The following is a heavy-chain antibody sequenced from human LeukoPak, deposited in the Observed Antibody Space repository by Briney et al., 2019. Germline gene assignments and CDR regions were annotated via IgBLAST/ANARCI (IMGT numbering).Heavy chain of an antibody. J-gene: IGHJ3*02. CDR2: ISSSSSTI. CDR3: ARVGGDKDCSNLPSAFDI. D-gene: IGHD4-11*01. CDR1: GFTFSSYS. Sequence: GGSLRLSCAASGFTFSSYSMNWVRQAPGKGLEWVSYISSSSSTIYYADSVKGRFTISRDNAKNSLYLQMNSLRDEDTAVYYCARVGGDKDCSNLPSAFDIWGQGTMVTVSS. V-gene: IGHV3-48*02.